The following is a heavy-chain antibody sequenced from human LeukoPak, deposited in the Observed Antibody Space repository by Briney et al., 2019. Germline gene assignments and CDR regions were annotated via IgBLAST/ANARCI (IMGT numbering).Heavy chain of an antibody. V-gene: IGHV3-13*01. CDR2: IGTVGDT. D-gene: IGHD1-7*01. CDR1: GFTFSLYN. Sequence: GGSLRLSCAASGFTFSLYNMHWVRQATGKSLEWVSGIGTVGDTYYADSVKGRFTISRENAKNSLSLQMDSLRAGDTAVYYCTRDLRGGTTPDASDIWGQGTMVTVSS. J-gene: IGHJ3*02. CDR3: TRDLRGGTTPDASDI.